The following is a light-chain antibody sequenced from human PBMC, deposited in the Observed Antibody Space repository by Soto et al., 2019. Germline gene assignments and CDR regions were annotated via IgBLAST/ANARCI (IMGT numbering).Light chain of an antibody. J-gene: IGKJ5*01. Sequence: KVMTQSVATLSVSPGERATLSCRASQSVGTKLAWYQQKPGQAPRLLIYGASTRATGIPARFSGSGSGTEFTLTISRLEPEDFAVYYCQQHGTSPITFGQGTRLEIK. CDR2: GAS. CDR3: QQHGTSPIT. V-gene: IGKV3-15*01. CDR1: QSVGTK.